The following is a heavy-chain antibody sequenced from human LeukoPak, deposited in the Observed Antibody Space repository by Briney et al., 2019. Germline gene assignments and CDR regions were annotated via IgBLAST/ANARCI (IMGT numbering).Heavy chain of an antibody. V-gene: IGHV4-34*01. Sequence: PSETLSLTCAVYGGSFSGYYWSWIRQPPGKGLEWIGEINHSGSTNYNPSLKSRVTISVDTSKNQFSLKLSSVTAADTAVYYCARIPFYYDILTGYDYWGQGTLVTVSS. J-gene: IGHJ4*02. CDR1: GGSFSGYY. CDR2: INHSGST. D-gene: IGHD3-9*01. CDR3: ARIPFYYDILTGYDY.